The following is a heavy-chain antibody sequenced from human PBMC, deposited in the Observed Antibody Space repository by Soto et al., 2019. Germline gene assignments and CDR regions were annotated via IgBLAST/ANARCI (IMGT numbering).Heavy chain of an antibody. V-gene: IGHV4-4*02. CDR1: CGSISSSNW. CDR2: IYHSGST. D-gene: IGHD4-17*01. Sequence: SETLSLTCAVSCGSISSSNWWSWVRQPPGKGLEWIGEIYHSGSTNYNPSLKSRVTISVDKSKNQFSLKLSSVTAADTAVYYCARILGDYNFYYGMDVWGQGTTVTVSS. CDR3: ARILGDYNFYYGMDV. J-gene: IGHJ6*02.